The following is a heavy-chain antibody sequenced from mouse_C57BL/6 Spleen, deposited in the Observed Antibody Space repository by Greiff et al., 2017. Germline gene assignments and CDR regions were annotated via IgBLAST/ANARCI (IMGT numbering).Heavy chain of an antibody. Sequence: VQLQQSGAELVRPGASVTLSCKASGYTFTDYEMHWVKQTPVHGLEWIGAIDPETGGTAYNQKFKGKAILTADKSSSTAYMELRSLTSEDSAVYYCTRDDGTTGDAMDYWGQGTSVTVSS. CDR1: GYTFTDYE. D-gene: IGHD1-1*01. CDR2: IDPETGGT. J-gene: IGHJ4*01. V-gene: IGHV1-15*01. CDR3: TRDDGTTGDAMDY.